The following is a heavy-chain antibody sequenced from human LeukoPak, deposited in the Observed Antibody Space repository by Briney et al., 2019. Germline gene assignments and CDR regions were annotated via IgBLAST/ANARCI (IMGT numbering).Heavy chain of an antibody. J-gene: IGHJ4*02. V-gene: IGHV1-2*02. CDR2: INPNSGGT. Sequence: HGASVKVSCKASGYTFTGYYMHWVRQAPGQGLEWMGWINPNSGGTNYAQKFQGRVTMARDTSISTAYMELSRLRSDDTAVYYCARASGSSSWLNIDYWGQGILVTVSS. CDR3: ARASGSSSWLNIDY. D-gene: IGHD6-13*01. CDR1: GYTFTGYY.